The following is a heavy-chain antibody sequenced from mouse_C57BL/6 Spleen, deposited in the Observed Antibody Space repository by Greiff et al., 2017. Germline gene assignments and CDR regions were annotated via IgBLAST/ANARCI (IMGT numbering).Heavy chain of an antibody. CDR1: GYTFTSYW. V-gene: IGHV1-64*01. J-gene: IGHJ3*01. CDR3: ARTAFAY. CDR2: IHPNSGST. Sequence: QVQLQQPGAELVKPGASVKLSCKASGYTFTSYWMHWVKQRPGQGLEWIGMIHPNSGSTNYNEKFKSKATLTVNKSSSTDYLQLSSLTSEDSAVYYCARTAFAYWGQGTLVTVAA.